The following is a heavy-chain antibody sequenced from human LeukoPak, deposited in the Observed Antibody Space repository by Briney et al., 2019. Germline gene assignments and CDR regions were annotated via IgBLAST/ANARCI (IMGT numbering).Heavy chain of an antibody. CDR3: ARDHVVVVYRAFDI. Sequence: SETLSLTCTVSGGSISSFYWSWIRQPPGKGLEWIGYIYYSGNTNYNPSLKSRVTISVDTSKNQFSLKLSSVTAADTAVYYCARDHVVVVYRAFDIWGQGTMVTVSS. D-gene: IGHD2-2*01. J-gene: IGHJ3*02. CDR1: GGSISSFY. CDR2: IYYSGNT. V-gene: IGHV4-59*12.